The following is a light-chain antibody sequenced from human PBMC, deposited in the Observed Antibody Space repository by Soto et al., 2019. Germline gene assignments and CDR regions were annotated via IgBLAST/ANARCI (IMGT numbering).Light chain of an antibody. V-gene: IGKV3-11*01. CDR2: GEA. Sequence: EIVLTQSPSTLSLSPGERVTLSCRASQSVSSKFVACYQEQHAQAPRLLLYGEANRATGIPDRFSGSGSGTDFTLPISSLEPEDFAVYYCQQRSNWPITFGQGTRLEI. CDR1: QSVSSK. CDR3: QQRSNWPIT. J-gene: IGKJ5*01.